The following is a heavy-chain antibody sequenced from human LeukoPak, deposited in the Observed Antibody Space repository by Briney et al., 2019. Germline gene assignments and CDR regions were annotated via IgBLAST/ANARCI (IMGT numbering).Heavy chain of an antibody. CDR2: IYNSGST. J-gene: IGHJ5*02. D-gene: IGHD3-3*01. CDR1: GGSINSGGYS. CDR3: ARAIFGVVLLGFDP. V-gene: IGHV4-31*03. Sequence: SETLSLTCTVSGGSINSGGYSWTWIRQHPGKGLEWIGYIYNSGSTYYNPSLKSRVTMSVDTSKNQFSLKLSSVTAADTAVYFCARAIFGVVLLGFDPWGQGTLVTVSS.